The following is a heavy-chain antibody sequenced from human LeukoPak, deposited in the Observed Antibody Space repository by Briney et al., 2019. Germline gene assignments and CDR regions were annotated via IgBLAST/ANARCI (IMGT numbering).Heavy chain of an antibody. CDR1: GFTFSDSG. Sequence: GGSLRLSCTVSGFTFSDSGLSWVRQAPGKGLEWVGFIRSERCGGTTEYAASVKGRLTISRDDSKTIAYLHLNTLKAEDTAVYYCARDLREWEPNAFDVWGQGTMVNVSP. CDR3: ARDLREWEPNAFDV. CDR2: IRSERCGGTT. J-gene: IGHJ3*01. D-gene: IGHD1-26*01. V-gene: IGHV3-49*04.